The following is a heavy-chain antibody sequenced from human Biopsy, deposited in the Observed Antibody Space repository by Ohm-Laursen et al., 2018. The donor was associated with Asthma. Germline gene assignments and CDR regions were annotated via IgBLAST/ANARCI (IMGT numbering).Heavy chain of an antibody. CDR3: ARGDSSGWSHYYFDY. CDR1: GFMFRSFG. Sequence: SLRLSCAASGFMFRSFGMFWVRQAPGKGLEWVSVIYSGGTSDTADSVRGRFTISRDFYKNTLYLQMDSLRAGDTAVYYCARGDSSGWSHYYFDYWGQGTLVTVSS. CDR2: IYSGGTS. J-gene: IGHJ4*02. D-gene: IGHD6-19*01. V-gene: IGHV3-53*01.